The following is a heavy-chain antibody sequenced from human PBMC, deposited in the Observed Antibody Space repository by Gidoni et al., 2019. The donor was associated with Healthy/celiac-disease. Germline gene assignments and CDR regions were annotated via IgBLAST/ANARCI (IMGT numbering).Heavy chain of an antibody. D-gene: IGHD3-10*01. CDR2: IIPIFGTA. J-gene: IGHJ5*02. CDR3: ARSLYYGSGRANWFDP. V-gene: IGHV1-69*01. CDR1: GGTFSSYA. Sequence: QVQLVLSGAEVKKPGSSVKVSCKASGGTFSSYAISWVRQAPGQGLEWMGGIIPIFGTANYAQKFQGRVTITADESTSTAYMELSSLRSEDTAVYYCARSLYYGSGRANWFDPWGQGTLVTVSS.